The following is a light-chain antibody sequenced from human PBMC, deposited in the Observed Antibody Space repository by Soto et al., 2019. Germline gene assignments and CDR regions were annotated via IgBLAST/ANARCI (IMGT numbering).Light chain of an antibody. J-gene: IGKJ4*01. Sequence: EIVLTQSPGTLSLSPGEGATLSCRASQSVGNNYLAWFQQKPGQAPRLLIDDASRRATGIPDRFSGSGSGTDFTITISRLEPEDFAVYYCQQCAHLPLTFGGGTKVEIK. CDR3: QQCAHLPLT. V-gene: IGKV3-20*01. CDR1: QSVGNNY. CDR2: DAS.